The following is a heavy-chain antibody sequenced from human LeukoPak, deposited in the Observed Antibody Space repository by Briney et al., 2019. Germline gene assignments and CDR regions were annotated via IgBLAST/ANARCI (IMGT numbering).Heavy chain of an antibody. V-gene: IGHV3-74*01. D-gene: IGHD1-26*01. CDR3: TTIRPGY. J-gene: IGHJ4*02. Sequence: GSLRLSCAASGFTFSTYWIHWVRQVPGKGLVWVARIKDGGTTTDYADSVKGRFTISRDDAKSTLYLHMNSLRAEDTAVYYCTTIRPGYWGQGTLVTVSP. CDR1: GFTFSTYW. CDR2: IKDGGTTT.